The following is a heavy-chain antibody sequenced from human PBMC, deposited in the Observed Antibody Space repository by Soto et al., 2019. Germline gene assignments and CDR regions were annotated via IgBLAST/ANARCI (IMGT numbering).Heavy chain of an antibody. D-gene: IGHD2-15*01. Sequence: QVQLEKSGPGLVKPSQTLSLTCKISGGSISSVNHYWSWIRQSPGEGLEWIGYIFDSGTTHYNPSLKGRVTISGDTSQSQFSLTIHSVTVADTAVYYCAREVSWIGGFDYWGQGTLVTVSS. J-gene: IGHJ4*02. V-gene: IGHV4-31*02. CDR3: AREVSWIGGFDY. CDR1: GGSISSVNHY. CDR2: IFDSGTT.